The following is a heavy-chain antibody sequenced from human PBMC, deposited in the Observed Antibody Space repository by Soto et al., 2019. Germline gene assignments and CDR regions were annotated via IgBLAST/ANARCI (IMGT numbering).Heavy chain of an antibody. V-gene: IGHV3-11*01. CDR1: GFTFSDYY. CDR2: ISSSGSSK. CDR3: VMALGRDGYNRFDY. J-gene: IGHJ4*02. Sequence: GGSLRLSCAASGFTFSDYYMSWIRQAPGKGLEWVSYISSSGSSKYYADSVKGRFTISRDNAKNSLYLQMNSLRAEDTDEYYGVMALGRDGYNRFDYWGQGTLVTVSS. D-gene: IGHD5-12*01.